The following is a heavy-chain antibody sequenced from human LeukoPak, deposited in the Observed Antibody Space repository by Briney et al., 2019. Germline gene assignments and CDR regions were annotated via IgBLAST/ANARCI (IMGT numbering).Heavy chain of an antibody. Sequence: SETLSLTCTVSGGSISSGGYYWSWIRQHPGKGLEWIGYIYYSGSTYYNPSLKSRVTISVDTSKNQFSLKLSSVTAADTAVYYCARDNYDILTGYYYGMDVWGQGTTVTVSS. D-gene: IGHD3-9*01. CDR1: GGSISSGGYY. J-gene: IGHJ6*02. CDR2: IYYSGST. CDR3: ARDNYDILTGYYYGMDV. V-gene: IGHV4-31*03.